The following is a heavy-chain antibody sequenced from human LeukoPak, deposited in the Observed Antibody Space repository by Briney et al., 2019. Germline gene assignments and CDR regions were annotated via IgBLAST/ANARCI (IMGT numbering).Heavy chain of an antibody. J-gene: IGHJ4*02. D-gene: IGHD1-26*01. CDR2: ISSSSTYI. CDR3: ARDGREQRSDY. Sequence: GGSLRLSCAVSGLTFSSYSMNWVRQAPGKGLEWVSSISSSSTYIYYADSVKGRFTISRDNAKNSLYLQMNSLRAEDTAVYYCARDGREQRSDYWGRGTLVTVSS. V-gene: IGHV3-21*01. CDR1: GLTFSSYS.